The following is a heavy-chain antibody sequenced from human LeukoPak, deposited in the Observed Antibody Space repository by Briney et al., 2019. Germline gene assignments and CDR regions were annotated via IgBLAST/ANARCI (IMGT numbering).Heavy chain of an antibody. V-gene: IGHV3-23*01. Sequence: GGSLRLSCVASGFTFSDFSLNWVRQAPGKGLEWVSAISGSGGSTYYADSVKGRFTISRDNSKNTLYLQMNSLRAEDTAVYYCAKDPRKGYYYDSSGYYGYWGQGTLVTVSS. J-gene: IGHJ4*02. CDR1: GFTFSDFS. CDR2: ISGSGGST. D-gene: IGHD3-22*01. CDR3: AKDPRKGYYYDSSGYYGY.